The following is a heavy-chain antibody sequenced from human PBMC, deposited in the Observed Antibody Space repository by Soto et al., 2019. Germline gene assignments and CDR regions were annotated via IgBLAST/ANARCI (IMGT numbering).Heavy chain of an antibody. J-gene: IGHJ6*03. D-gene: IGHD2-2*01. CDR1: GYTLTELS. CDR3: LIPVYYYMDV. CDR2: FDPEDGET. Sequence: ASVKVSCKVSGYTLTELSMHWVRQAPGKGLEWMGGFDPEDGETIYAQKFQGRVTMTRNTSTSTAYMELSSLRSEDTAMYYCLIPVYYYMDVWGKGTTVTVSS. V-gene: IGHV1-24*01.